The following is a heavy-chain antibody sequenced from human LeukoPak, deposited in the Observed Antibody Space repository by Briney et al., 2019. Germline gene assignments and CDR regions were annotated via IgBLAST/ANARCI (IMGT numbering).Heavy chain of an antibody. CDR1: GFTFSSYA. Sequence: TGGSVRLSCAASGFTFSSYAMSWVRQAPGKGLKWVSAISGSGGSTYYADSVKGRFTISRDNSKNTLYLQMNSLRAEDTAVYYCARAPKEMATIIYCYFDYWGQGTLVTVSS. D-gene: IGHD5-24*01. CDR3: ARAPKEMATIIYCYFDY. J-gene: IGHJ4*02. CDR2: ISGSGGST. V-gene: IGHV3-23*01.